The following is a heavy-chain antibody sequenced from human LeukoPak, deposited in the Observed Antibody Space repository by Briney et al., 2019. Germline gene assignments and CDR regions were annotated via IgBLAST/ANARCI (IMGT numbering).Heavy chain of an antibody. CDR2: IYYSGST. CDR3: ARLVATTMGFDY. D-gene: IGHD5-12*01. Sequence: KPSETLSLTCTVSGGSISSGSYYWGWFRQPPGKGLEWIGSIYYSGSTYYNPSLKSRLTISVDTSKNQLSLKLSSVTAADTAVYHCARLVATTMGFDYWGQGTLVTVSS. J-gene: IGHJ4*02. V-gene: IGHV4-39*01. CDR1: GGSISSGSYY.